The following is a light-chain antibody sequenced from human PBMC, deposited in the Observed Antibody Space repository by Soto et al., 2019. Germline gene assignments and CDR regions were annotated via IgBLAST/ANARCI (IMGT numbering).Light chain of an antibody. J-gene: IGKJ4*01. CDR3: QQYNNWPLT. V-gene: IGKV3-15*01. CDR2: GAS. Sequence: VMTQSPATLSVSPGERATLSCRASQSVSSNLAWYQQIPGQAPRLLIYGASTRATGIPARFSGSVSGTEFTLTISSLQSEDCAVYYCQQYNNWPLTFGGGTKVEIK. CDR1: QSVSSN.